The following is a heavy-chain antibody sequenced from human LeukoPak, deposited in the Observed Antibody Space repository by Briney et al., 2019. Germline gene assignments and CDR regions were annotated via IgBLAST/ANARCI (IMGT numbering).Heavy chain of an antibody. CDR1: AGLFTNSY. Sequence: SETLSLTCAVSAGLFTNSYWSWIRQPPGRGLEWIGYVHHSGSTIYNPSLKSRTIISKDTSKNVFSLKVNSVTAADTAVYYCARDFAGFGGGIDYWGQGTLVTVSS. D-gene: IGHD2-15*01. J-gene: IGHJ4*02. CDR3: ARDFAGFGGGIDY. V-gene: IGHV4-59*01. CDR2: VHHSGST.